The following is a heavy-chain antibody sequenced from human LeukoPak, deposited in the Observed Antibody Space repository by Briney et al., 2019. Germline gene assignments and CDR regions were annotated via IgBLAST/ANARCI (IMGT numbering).Heavy chain of an antibody. CDR2: INYSGST. CDR1: GGSFSGYY. D-gene: IGHD1-26*01. J-gene: IGHJ4*02. CDR3: ARGESRGATGKPKYDY. V-gene: IGHV4-34*01. Sequence: SETLSLTCAVYGGSFSGYYWSWIRQPPGKGLEWIGEINYSGSTNYNPSLKSRVTISVDTSKNQFSLKLSSVTAADTAVYYCARGESRGATGKPKYDYWGQGTLVTVSS.